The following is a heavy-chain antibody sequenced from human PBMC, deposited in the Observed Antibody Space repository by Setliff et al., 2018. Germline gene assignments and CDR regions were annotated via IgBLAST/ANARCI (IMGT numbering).Heavy chain of an antibody. V-gene: IGHV1-46*01. Sequence: ASVKVSCKASGYTFTSYYMHWVRQAPGQGLEWMGIINPSGGSTSYAQKFQGRVTMTRDTSISTAYMELSRLRSDDTAVYYCARGPIPPDSGSFYWYAFDIWGQGTMVTVSS. CDR2: INPSGGST. D-gene: IGHD1-26*01. J-gene: IGHJ3*02. CDR1: GYTFTSYY. CDR3: ARGPIPPDSGSFYWYAFDI.